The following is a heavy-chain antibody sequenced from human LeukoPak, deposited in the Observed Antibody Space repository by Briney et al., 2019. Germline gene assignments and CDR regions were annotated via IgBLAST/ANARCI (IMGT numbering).Heavy chain of an antibody. J-gene: IGHJ4*02. CDR2: FDPEDGET. CDR3: ARAPYDFWSGYYTEGIDY. CDR1: GYTLTELS. V-gene: IGHV1-24*01. D-gene: IGHD3-3*01. Sequence: ASVKVSCKVSGYTLTELSMHWVRQAPGKGLEWMGGFDPEDGETIYAQKFQGRVTMTRDTSISTAHMELSRLRSDDTAVYYCARAPYDFWSGYYTEGIDYWGQGTLVTVSS.